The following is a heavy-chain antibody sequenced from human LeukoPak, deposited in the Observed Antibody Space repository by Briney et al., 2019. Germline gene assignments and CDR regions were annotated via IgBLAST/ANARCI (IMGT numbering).Heavy chain of an antibody. V-gene: IGHV1-69*04. J-gene: IGHJ4*02. Sequence: SVKVSCKASGGTFSSYTISWVRQAPGQGLEWMGRIIPILGIANYAQKFQGRVTITADKSTSTAYMELSSLRSEDTAVYYCARDGDYSSGWQRFDYWGQGTLVTVSS. CDR2: IIPILGIA. CDR1: GGTFSSYT. CDR3: ARDGDYSSGWQRFDY. D-gene: IGHD6-19*01.